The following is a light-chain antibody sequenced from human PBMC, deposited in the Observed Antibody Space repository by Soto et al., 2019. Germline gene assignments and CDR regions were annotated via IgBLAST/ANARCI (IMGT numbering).Light chain of an antibody. CDR2: GNN. CDR1: SSNIGAGYD. J-gene: IGLJ1*01. V-gene: IGLV1-40*01. Sequence: QLVLTQPPSVSGAPGQRVTISCTGSSSNIGAGYDVHYYQQLPGRAPKLLIYGNNNRPSGVPDRFSGSKSGTSASLAITGLRAEDEADYYCQSYDISLSGFVFGTGTKVTVL. CDR3: QSYDISLSGFV.